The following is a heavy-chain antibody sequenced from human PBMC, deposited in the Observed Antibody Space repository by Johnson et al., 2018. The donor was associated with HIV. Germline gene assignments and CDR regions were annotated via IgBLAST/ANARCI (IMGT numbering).Heavy chain of an antibody. CDR1: GFTFSDYY. Sequence: QVQLVESGGGVERPGGSLRLSCAASGFTFSDYYMNWIRQAPGKGLEWLSYISSSGNTIYYADSVKGRFTISRDNAKNSLYLQMNSLRAEDTAVYYCARSPFQLFPSDIWGQGTMVTVSS. V-gene: IGHV3-11*04. CDR3: ARSPFQLFPSDI. CDR2: ISSSGNTI. D-gene: IGHD3-16*01. J-gene: IGHJ3*02.